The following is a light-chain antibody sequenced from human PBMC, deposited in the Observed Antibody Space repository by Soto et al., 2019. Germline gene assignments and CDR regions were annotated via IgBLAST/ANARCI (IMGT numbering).Light chain of an antibody. Sequence: EIVLTQSPVTLSLSPGEGATLSCRASQTVSKNYLAWYHQKPGQAPRLLIYAASTRGTGIPDRFSGSGSGTDFTLTISRLEPEDFAVFYCQQYAVSPITFGQGTRLEIK. CDR2: AAS. J-gene: IGKJ5*01. CDR3: QQYAVSPIT. V-gene: IGKV3-20*01. CDR1: QTVSKNY.